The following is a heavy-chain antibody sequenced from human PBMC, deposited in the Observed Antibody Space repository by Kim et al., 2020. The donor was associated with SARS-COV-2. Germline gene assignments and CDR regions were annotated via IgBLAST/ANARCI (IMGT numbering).Heavy chain of an antibody. J-gene: IGHJ6*02. CDR1: GFTFGDYA. CDR2: ISWNSGSI. V-gene: IGHV3-9*01. CDR3: AKSTMVRGVMGPYGMDV. Sequence: GGSLRLSCAASGFTFGDYAMHWVRQAPGKGLEWVSGISWNSGSIGYADSVKGRFTISRDNAKNSLYLQMNSLRAEDTALYYCAKSTMVRGVMGPYGMDVWGQGTTVTVSS. D-gene: IGHD3-10*01.